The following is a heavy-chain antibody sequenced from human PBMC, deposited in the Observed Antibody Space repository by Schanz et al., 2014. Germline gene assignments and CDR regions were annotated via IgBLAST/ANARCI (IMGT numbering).Heavy chain of an antibody. CDR2: ISGSGGST. CDR1: RFTFSNYA. J-gene: IGHJ4*02. CDR3: VRVKGENSGHDYIVY. D-gene: IGHD5-12*01. V-gene: IGHV3-23*04. Sequence: EVQLVESGGGLVQPGGSLRLSCAASRFTFSNYAMSWVRQAPGKGLEWVSAISGSGGSTYYADSVKGRFTISRDNSTTTLYLQMNSLRAEATAIYYCVRVKGENSGHDYIVYWGQGIQVTVSP.